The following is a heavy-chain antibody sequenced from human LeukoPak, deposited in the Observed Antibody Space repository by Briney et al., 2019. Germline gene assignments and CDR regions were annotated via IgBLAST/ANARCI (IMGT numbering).Heavy chain of an antibody. CDR1: GFRFTNYW. CDR3: AGRRESSGSYDF. Sequence: GESLKISCKGSGFRFTNYWIGWVRQLPGKGLEWMGIMFPDDSDTRYSPSFQGQVTISADTSITTAYLQWSSLKASDTAMYYCAGRRESSGSYDFWGQGTLVTVSS. J-gene: IGHJ4*02. D-gene: IGHD3-22*01. CDR2: MFPDDSDT. V-gene: IGHV5-51*01.